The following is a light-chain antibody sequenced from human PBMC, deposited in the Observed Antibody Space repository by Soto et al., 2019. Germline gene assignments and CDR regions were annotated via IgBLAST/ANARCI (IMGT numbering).Light chain of an antibody. Sequence: QSVLTQPPSVSGAPGQRVTISCTGSSSNIGAGYDVHWYQHLPPTAPKLLIYSDSYRPSGVPDRFSGSKSGPSASPTITGVQAEVQADNYRQCYHGTLSGWVFGGGIKLTVL. J-gene: IGLJ3*02. CDR2: SDS. V-gene: IGLV1-40*01. CDR3: QCYHGTLSGWV. CDR1: SSNIGAGYD.